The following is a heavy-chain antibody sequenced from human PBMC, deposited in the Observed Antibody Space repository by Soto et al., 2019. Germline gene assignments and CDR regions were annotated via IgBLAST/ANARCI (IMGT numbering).Heavy chain of an antibody. CDR3: ARGGQDFWSGPFDY. D-gene: IGHD3-3*01. Sequence: TSETLSLTCTVSGGSISNYFCNWIRQPAGKGLEWIGRIDNSGSTNYNPSLKSRITMSADTSRNQFSLKLNSVTAADTAVYYCARGGQDFWSGPFDYWGQGALVTVYS. V-gene: IGHV4-4*07. J-gene: IGHJ4*02. CDR1: GGSISNYF. CDR2: IDNSGST.